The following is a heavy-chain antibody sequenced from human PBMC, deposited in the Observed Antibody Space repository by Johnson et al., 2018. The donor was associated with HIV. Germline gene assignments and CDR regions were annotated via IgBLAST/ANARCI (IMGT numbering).Heavy chain of an antibody. V-gene: IGHV3-30*18. CDR3: AKEEAWKLELRGGDAFDI. CDR2: ISYDGSTT. J-gene: IGHJ3*02. CDR1: GFTFSSYG. Sequence: VQVVESGGGLVQPGRSLRLSCAASGFTFSSYGIHWVRQAPGKGLEWVAVISYDGSTTYYADSVKGRFTIPRDNSKNTLDLHMNRLGHEDTAVCYCAKEEAWKLELRGGDAFDIWGQGTMVTVSS. D-gene: IGHD1-7*01.